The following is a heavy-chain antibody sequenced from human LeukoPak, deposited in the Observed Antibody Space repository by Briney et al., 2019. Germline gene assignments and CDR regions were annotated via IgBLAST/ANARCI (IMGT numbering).Heavy chain of an antibody. Sequence: GGSLRLSCAASGFTFSNAWMSWVRQAPGKGLEWVARIKSNTDGGTTEYAAPVKGRFTISRDDSKNTPFLQMNSLKTEDTAVYYCPTDVGSDSSGYYDFDHWGQGTLVTVSS. J-gene: IGHJ4*02. V-gene: IGHV3-15*01. D-gene: IGHD3-22*01. CDR1: GFTFSNAW. CDR2: IKSNTDGGTT. CDR3: PTDVGSDSSGYYDFDH.